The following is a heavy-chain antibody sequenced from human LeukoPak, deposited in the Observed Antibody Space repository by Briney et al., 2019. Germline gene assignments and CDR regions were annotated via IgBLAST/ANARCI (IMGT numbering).Heavy chain of an antibody. Sequence: PGGSLRLSCSASGFIFSTYWMDWVRQAPGKGLLWVSHIDSDGSRTGYADPVKGRFTMSRDNAKNTLYLQMNSLRAEDTAVYFCARAAYSSSPDYWGQGTLVTVSS. CDR2: IDSDGSRT. D-gene: IGHD6-6*01. CDR1: GFIFSTYW. CDR3: ARAAYSSSPDY. J-gene: IGHJ4*02. V-gene: IGHV3-74*01.